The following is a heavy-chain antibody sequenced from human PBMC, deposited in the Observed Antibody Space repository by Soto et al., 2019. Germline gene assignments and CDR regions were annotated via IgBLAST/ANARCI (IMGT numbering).Heavy chain of an antibody. Sequence: GGSLRLSCAASGFTFSSYAMSWVRQAPGKGLEWASAISGSGGSTYYANSVKGRFTISRDNSKNTLYLQMNSLRAEDTAVYYCAKDIAVAGTVDYWGQGTLVTVSS. J-gene: IGHJ4*02. V-gene: IGHV3-23*01. CDR1: GFTFSSYA. D-gene: IGHD6-19*01. CDR3: AKDIAVAGTVDY. CDR2: ISGSGGST.